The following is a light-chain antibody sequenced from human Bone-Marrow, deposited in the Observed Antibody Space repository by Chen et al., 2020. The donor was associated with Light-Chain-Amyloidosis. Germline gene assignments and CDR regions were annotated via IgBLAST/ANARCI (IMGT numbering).Light chain of an antibody. CDR2: RDT. J-gene: IGLJ2*01. V-gene: IGLV3-25*03. CDR1: DFPTKY. Sequence: SYELTQPPSVPVSPRQTARIPCSGDDFPTKYAYWYQHKPVQAPVPVIHRDTERPSGISERFSGSSSGTTATLTISGVQAEDEADYHCQSADSSGTYEVVFGGGTKLTGL. CDR3: QSADSSGTYEVV.